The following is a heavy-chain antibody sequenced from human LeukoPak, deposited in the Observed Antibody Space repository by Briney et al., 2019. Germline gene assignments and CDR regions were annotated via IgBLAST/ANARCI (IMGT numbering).Heavy chain of an antibody. V-gene: IGHV3-30*02. CDR3: ADHRTPYYYYYYYMDV. Sequence: PGGSLRLSCAASGFTFSSYGMHWVRQAPGKGLEWVAFIRYDGSNKYYADSVKGRFTISRDNSKNTLYLQMNSLRAEDTAVYYCADHRTPYYYYYYYMDVWGKGTTVTVSS. J-gene: IGHJ6*03. CDR2: IRYDGSNK. CDR1: GFTFSSYG. D-gene: IGHD1-14*01.